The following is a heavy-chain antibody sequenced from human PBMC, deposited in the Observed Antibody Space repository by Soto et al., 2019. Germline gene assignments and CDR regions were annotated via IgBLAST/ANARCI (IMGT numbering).Heavy chain of an antibody. CDR3: ARGGGYSYGTPLDY. V-gene: IGHV3-53*01. J-gene: IGHJ4*02. CDR2: IYSGGST. Sequence: WASVKVSCAASGFTVSSNYMSWVRQAPGKGLEWVSVIYSGGSTYYADSVKGRFTISRDNSKNTLYLQMNSLRAEDTAVYYCARGGGYSYGTPLDYWGQGTLVTVSS. CDR1: GFTVSSNY. D-gene: IGHD5-18*01.